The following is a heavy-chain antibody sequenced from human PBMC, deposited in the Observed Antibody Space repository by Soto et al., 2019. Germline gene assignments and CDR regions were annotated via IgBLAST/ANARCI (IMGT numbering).Heavy chain of an antibody. V-gene: IGHV1-46*01. CDR2: INPSGGST. D-gene: IGHD2-15*01. J-gene: IGHJ6*02. Sequence: ASVKVSCKASGYTFTSYYMHWVRQAPGQGLEWMGIINPSGGSTSYAQKFQGRVTMTRDTSTSTVYMELSSLRSEDTAVYYCARRTTGCSGGSCYSVKYYYYGMDVWGQGTTLTVSS. CDR1: GYTFTSYY. CDR3: ARRTTGCSGGSCYSVKYYYYGMDV.